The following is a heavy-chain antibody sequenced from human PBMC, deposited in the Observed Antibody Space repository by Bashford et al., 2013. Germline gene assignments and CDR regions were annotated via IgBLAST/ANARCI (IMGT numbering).Heavy chain of an antibody. V-gene: IGHV4-31*03. CDR1: GGSISSGGYY. D-gene: IGHD2-2*01. Sequence: SSETLSLTCTVSGGSISSGGYYWSWIRQHPGKGLEWIGYIYYSGSTYYNPSLKSRVTISVDTSKNQFSLKLSSVTAADTAVYYCASSPQLLINYYYYMDVWGKGTTVTVSS. CDR3: ASSPQLLINYYYYMDV. J-gene: IGHJ6*03. CDR2: IYYSGST.